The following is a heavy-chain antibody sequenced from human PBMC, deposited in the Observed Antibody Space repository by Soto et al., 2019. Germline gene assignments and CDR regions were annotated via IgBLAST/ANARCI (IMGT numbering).Heavy chain of an antibody. J-gene: IGHJ6*02. D-gene: IGHD6-25*01. CDR2: ISYDGSNK. V-gene: IGHV3-30*18. CDR1: GFTFSSYG. Sequence: GGSLRLSCAASGFTFSSYGMHWVRQAPGKGLEWVAVISYDGSNKYYADSVKGRFTISRDNSKSTLYLQMNSLRAEDTAVYYCAKGMAAHYYYGMDVWGQGTTVTVSS. CDR3: AKGMAAHYYYGMDV.